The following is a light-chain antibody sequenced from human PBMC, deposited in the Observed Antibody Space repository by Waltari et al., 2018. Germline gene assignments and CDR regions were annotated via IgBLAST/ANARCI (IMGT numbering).Light chain of an antibody. Sequence: EIALTQSPDFQSVTPKEKVTITCRASQSIGSRLHWYQQKPDQSPKVLIKYASQSFSGVPSRFSGSGSGTDFTLTINGLEPEDAATYYCHHSYSLPYTCGQGTKLEIK. CDR2: YAS. J-gene: IGKJ2*01. CDR1: QSIGSR. CDR3: HHSYSLPYT. V-gene: IGKV6-21*01.